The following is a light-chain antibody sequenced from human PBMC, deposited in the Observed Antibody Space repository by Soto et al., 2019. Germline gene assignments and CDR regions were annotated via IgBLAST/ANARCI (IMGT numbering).Light chain of an antibody. J-gene: IGKJ5*01. CDR1: QSVSSY. Sequence: EIVLPQSPATLSFSPGERSTLSCRASQSVSSYLAWYQQKPGQAPRLLIYDASNRATGIPARFSGSGSGTDFTLTISSLEPEDFAVYYCQQRSNWPITFGQGTRLENK. V-gene: IGKV3-11*01. CDR3: QQRSNWPIT. CDR2: DAS.